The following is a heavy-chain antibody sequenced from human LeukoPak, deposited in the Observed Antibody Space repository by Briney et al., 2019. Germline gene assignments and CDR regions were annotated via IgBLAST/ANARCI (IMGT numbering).Heavy chain of an antibody. Sequence: SETLSLTCTVSGGSIRSSYYYWGWIRQPPGKGLEWIGEINHSGSTNYNPSLKSRVTISVDTSKNQLSLKLSSVTAADTAVYYCARGPNYSNYVDYYYGMDVWGQGTTVTVSS. V-gene: IGHV4-39*07. CDR2: INHSGST. D-gene: IGHD4-11*01. CDR1: GGSIRSSYYY. J-gene: IGHJ6*02. CDR3: ARGPNYSNYVDYYYGMDV.